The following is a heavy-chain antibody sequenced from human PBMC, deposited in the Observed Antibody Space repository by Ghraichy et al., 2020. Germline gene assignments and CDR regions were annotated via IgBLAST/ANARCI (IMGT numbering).Heavy chain of an antibody. CDR1: GGSISSYY. J-gene: IGHJ6*02. Sequence: SETLSLTCTVSGGSISSYYWSWIRQPAGKGLEWIGRIYTSGSTNYNPSLKSRVTMSVDTSKNQFSLKLSSVTAADTAVYYCARVKAEGIAVAGMIDYYYYGMDVWGQGTTVTVSS. D-gene: IGHD6-19*01. CDR3: ARVKAEGIAVAGMIDYYYYGMDV. CDR2: IYTSGST. V-gene: IGHV4-4*07.